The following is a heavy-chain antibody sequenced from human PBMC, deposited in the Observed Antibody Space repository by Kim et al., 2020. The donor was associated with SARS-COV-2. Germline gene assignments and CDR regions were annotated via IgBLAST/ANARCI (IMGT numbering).Heavy chain of an antibody. V-gene: IGHV4-39*01. CDR3: ARPPRVGNSPGAFDI. J-gene: IGHJ3*02. Sequence: SETLSLTCTVSGGSISSSSYYWGWIRQPPGEGLEWIGSIYYSGSTYYNPSLKSRVTISVDTSKNQFSMKLSSVTAADTAVYYCARPPRVGNSPGAFDIWG. CDR1: GGSISSSSYY. CDR2: IYYSGST. D-gene: IGHD1-26*01.